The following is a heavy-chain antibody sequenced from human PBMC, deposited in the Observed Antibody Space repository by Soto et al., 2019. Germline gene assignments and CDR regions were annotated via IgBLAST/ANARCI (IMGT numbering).Heavy chain of an antibody. V-gene: IGHV4-34*01. CDR3: ARKEGGSGSSGGWFDP. J-gene: IGHJ5*02. Sequence: QVQLQQWGAGLLKPSETLSLTCAVSGGSFSGYYWSWIRQPPGKGLGWIGEMHHSGSTNYNPSLKSRVTISVDTSKNQFALKLSSVTAADTAVYYCARKEGGSGSSGGWFDPWGQGTLVTAAS. CDR2: MHHSGST. D-gene: IGHD3-10*01. CDR1: GGSFSGYY.